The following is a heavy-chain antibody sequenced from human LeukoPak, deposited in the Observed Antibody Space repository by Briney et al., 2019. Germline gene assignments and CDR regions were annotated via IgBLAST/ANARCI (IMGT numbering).Heavy chain of an antibody. CDR2: IHYSGSPYYINYRGST. Sequence: SETMSLTCTVSGGSISSHTYYWGWIRQPPGKGLAWMGSIHYSGSPYYINYRGSTFYNPSLKSRVTISVDMSKNEFSLKLSSVIAADTAIYYCARNDSGGSDAFDIWGQGTMVTVSS. CDR3: ARNDSGGSDAFDI. D-gene: IGHD3-22*01. CDR1: GGSISSHTYY. V-gene: IGHV4-39*01. J-gene: IGHJ3*02.